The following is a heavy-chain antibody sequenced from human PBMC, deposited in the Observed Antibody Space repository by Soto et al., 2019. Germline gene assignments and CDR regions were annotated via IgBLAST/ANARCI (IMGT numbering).Heavy chain of an antibody. CDR2: IYSGGST. CDR1: GFTVSSNY. D-gene: IGHD5-18*01. Sequence: GGSLRLSRAASGFTVSSNYMSWVRQAPGKGLEWVSVIYSGGSTYYADSVKGRFTISRDNSKNTLYLQMNSLRAEDTAVYYCARDPSGLWFYFDYWGQGTLVTVSS. CDR3: ARDPSGLWFYFDY. J-gene: IGHJ4*02. V-gene: IGHV3-66*01.